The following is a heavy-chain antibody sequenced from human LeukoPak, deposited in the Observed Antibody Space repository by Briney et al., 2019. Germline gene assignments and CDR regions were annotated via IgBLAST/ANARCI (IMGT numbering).Heavy chain of an antibody. CDR1: GYTFTDYY. D-gene: IGHD3-22*01. V-gene: IGHV1-2*02. J-gene: IGHJ3*02. CDR2: INPNSGDT. Sequence: ASVKVSCKASGYTFTDYYINWVRQAPGQGLEWMGWINPNSGDTNYAQKFQGRVTMTRDTSISTAYMELSRLRSDDTAVYYCARDYPNHDSSGYYYGGAFDIWGQGTMVTVSS. CDR3: ARDYPNHDSSGYYYGGAFDI.